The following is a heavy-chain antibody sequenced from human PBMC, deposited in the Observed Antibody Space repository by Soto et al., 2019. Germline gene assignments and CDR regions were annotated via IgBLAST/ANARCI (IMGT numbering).Heavy chain of an antibody. D-gene: IGHD2-8*01. J-gene: IGHJ5*02. CDR2: ISGSGDSA. CDR3: AKEASTLMIYAVEWDNWFDP. CDR1: GFTFRNYA. Sequence: PGGSLRLSCAASGFTFRNYAISWVRQSPGQGLEWVAAISGSGDSAYYADSVRGRFTLSRDNSRNTVYLQMHSLRAEDTALYYCAKEASTLMIYAVEWDNWFDPWGQGTLVTSPQ. V-gene: IGHV3-23*01.